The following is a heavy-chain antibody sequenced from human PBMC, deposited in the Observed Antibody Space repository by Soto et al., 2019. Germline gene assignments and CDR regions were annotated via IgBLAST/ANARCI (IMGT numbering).Heavy chain of an antibody. J-gene: IGHJ3*02. V-gene: IGHV1-69*13. Sequence: SVKVSWKASGGTFSSYAISWVRQAPGQGLEWMGGIIPIFGTANYAQKFQGRVTITADESTSTAYMELSSLRSEDTAVYYCARDNYYDTRGAFDIWGQGTMVTVSS. CDR2: IIPIFGTA. D-gene: IGHD3-22*01. CDR3: ARDNYYDTRGAFDI. CDR1: GGTFSSYA.